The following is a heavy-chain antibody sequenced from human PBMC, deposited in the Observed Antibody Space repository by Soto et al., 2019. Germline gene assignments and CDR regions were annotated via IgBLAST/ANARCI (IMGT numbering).Heavy chain of an antibody. CDR1: GFTFSSYA. J-gene: IGHJ4*02. CDR3: AKDPEVVVVVAAIDY. CDR2: ISGSGGST. V-gene: IGHV3-23*01. Sequence: GGSLRLSCAASGFTFSSYAMSWVRQAPGEGLEWVSAISGSGGSTYYADSVKGRFTISRDNSKNTLYLQMNSLRAEDTAVYYCAKDPEVVVVVAAIDYWGQGTLVTVSS. D-gene: IGHD2-15*01.